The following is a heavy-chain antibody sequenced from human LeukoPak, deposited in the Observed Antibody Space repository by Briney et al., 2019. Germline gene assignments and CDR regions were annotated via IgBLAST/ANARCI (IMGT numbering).Heavy chain of an antibody. CDR3: AGETGTGFDP. D-gene: IGHD3/OR15-3a*01. Sequence: GGSLRLSCAASGFTFSMYWMHGVRQAPGKGLVWVARINSDGISTSYADSVKGRFTISRDNAKNTLYLQMNSLRAEDTAVYFCAGETGTGFDPWGQGTLVTVS. V-gene: IGHV3-74*01. CDR1: GFTFSMYW. J-gene: IGHJ5*02. CDR2: INSDGIST.